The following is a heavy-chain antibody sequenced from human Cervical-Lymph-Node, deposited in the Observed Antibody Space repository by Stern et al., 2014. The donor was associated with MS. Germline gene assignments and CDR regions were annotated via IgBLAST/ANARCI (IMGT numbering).Heavy chain of an antibody. CDR3: AHSFGGTIDFDY. Sequence: QVTLKESGPTLVKPTQTLTLTWTFSGFSLSTTDVSVGWIRQPPGMALEGLALIYWYDDKRYNPSQKSRLNITKDTSKDQVVFTMTNVDHLDTATYYCAHSFGGTIDFDYWGQGTLVTVSS. CDR2: IYWYDDK. D-gene: IGHD3-16*02. CDR1: GFSLSTTDVS. J-gene: IGHJ4*02. V-gene: IGHV2-5*01.